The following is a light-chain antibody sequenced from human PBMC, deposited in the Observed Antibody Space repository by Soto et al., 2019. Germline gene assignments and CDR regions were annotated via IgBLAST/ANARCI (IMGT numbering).Light chain of an antibody. V-gene: IGKV3-15*01. CDR1: QSVTNK. J-gene: IGKJ5*01. Sequence: EIVMAQSPATLSVSPGERATLSCRASQSVTNKLAWYQHKPGQAPRVLIYDTSTMAAGIPARFSGSGSGTDFTLTISSLQSEDFAVYYCQQYNTWRSITFGQGTRRESK. CDR2: DTS. CDR3: QQYNTWRSIT.